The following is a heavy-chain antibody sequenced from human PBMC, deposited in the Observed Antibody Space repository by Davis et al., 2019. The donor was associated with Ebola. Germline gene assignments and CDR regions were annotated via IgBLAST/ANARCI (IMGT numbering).Heavy chain of an antibody. CDR3: AKRDGSAEDY. CDR2: LGLSADT. J-gene: IGHJ4*02. V-gene: IGHV3-23*01. D-gene: IGHD1-26*01. Sequence: PGGSLRLSCAASGFVFSSYVMSWVRRAPGKGLEWVSTLGLSADTYYADSVKGRFTISRDNSKNTLYLQMNSLRAEDTAVYYCAKRDGSAEDYWGQGTLVTVSS. CDR1: GFVFSSYV.